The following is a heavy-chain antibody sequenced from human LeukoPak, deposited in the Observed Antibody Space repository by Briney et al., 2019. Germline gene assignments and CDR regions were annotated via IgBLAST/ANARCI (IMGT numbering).Heavy chain of an antibody. V-gene: IGHV1-69*05. CDR1: GGTSSSYA. D-gene: IGHD6-6*01. CDR3: ARVSGAARHWYFDL. Sequence: SVKVSCKASGGTSSSYAISWVRQAPGQGLEWMGGIIPIFGTANYAQKFQGRVTITTDESTSTAYMELSSLRSEDTAVYYCARVSGAARHWYFDLWGRGTLVTVSS. J-gene: IGHJ2*01. CDR2: IIPIFGTA.